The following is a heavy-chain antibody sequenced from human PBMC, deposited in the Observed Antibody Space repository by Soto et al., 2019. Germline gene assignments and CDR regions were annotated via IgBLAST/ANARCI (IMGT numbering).Heavy chain of an antibody. CDR2: IHSDGSST. J-gene: IGHJ3*01. D-gene: IGHD1-26*01. V-gene: IGHV3-74*01. CDR3: ARGDRGAFDL. Sequence: EVQLVESGGGLVQPGESLRLSCAASGFTFSYYWMHWVRKAPGKGMVWVSRIHSDGSSTTYSDSVKGRFTISRDNARNTVYLPMKSLRVEDTAVYYCARGDRGAFDLWGQGTVVTVSS. CDR1: GFTFSYYW.